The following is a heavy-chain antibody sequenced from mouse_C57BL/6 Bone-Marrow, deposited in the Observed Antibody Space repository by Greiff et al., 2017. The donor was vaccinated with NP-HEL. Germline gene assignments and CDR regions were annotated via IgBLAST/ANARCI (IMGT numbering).Heavy chain of an antibody. V-gene: IGHV1-61*01. Sequence: VQLQQPGAELVRPGSSVKLSCKASGYTFTSYWMDWVKQRPGQGLEWIGNIYPSDSETHYNQKFKDKATLTVDKSSSTAYMQLSSLTSEDSAVYYCASLTTVVPYWYFDVWGTGTTVTVSS. D-gene: IGHD1-1*01. CDR1: GYTFTSYW. J-gene: IGHJ1*03. CDR2: IYPSDSET. CDR3: ASLTTVVPYWYFDV.